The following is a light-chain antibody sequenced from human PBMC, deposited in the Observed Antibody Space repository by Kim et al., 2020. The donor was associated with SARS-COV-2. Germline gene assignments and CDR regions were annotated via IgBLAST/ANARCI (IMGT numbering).Light chain of an antibody. Sequence: SYELTQPPSVSVFPGQTASITCSGDKLGDKYASWYQQKPGQSPVLVIYQDSKRPSGIPERFSGSNSGNTATLTISGTQSMDEADYYCQACDSSYVVFGGGTQLTVL. CDR2: QDS. CDR3: QACDSSYVV. J-gene: IGLJ2*01. V-gene: IGLV3-1*01. CDR1: KLGDKY.